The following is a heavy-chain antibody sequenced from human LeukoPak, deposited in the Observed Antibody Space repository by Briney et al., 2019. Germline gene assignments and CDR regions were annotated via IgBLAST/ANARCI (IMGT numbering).Heavy chain of an antibody. D-gene: IGHD2-2*01. CDR1: EFTFSSYT. Sequence: PGTSLRLSCAASEFTFSSYTMHWVRQAPGKGLEWVALISYHGSNKYYADSVKGRFTISRDNSKNTLYLQMNSLRAEDTAVYYCAKITLAYAEIFGYWGQGTLGTVSS. CDR3: AKITLAYAEIFGY. V-gene: IGHV3-30*18. J-gene: IGHJ4*02. CDR2: ISYHGSNK.